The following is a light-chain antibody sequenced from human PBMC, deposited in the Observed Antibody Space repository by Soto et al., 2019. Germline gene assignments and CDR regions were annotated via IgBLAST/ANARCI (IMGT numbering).Light chain of an antibody. CDR3: QQRSNWPPRT. CDR1: QSVRGN. J-gene: IGKJ1*01. CDR2: DAS. V-gene: IGKV3-11*01. Sequence: DIVMTQSPAPLSVSPGDSATLSCKSSQSVRGNLAWYQQKPGQAPRLLIYDASNRATGIPARFSGSGSGTDFTLTISSLEPEDFAVYYCQQRSNWPPRTLGQGTKVDIK.